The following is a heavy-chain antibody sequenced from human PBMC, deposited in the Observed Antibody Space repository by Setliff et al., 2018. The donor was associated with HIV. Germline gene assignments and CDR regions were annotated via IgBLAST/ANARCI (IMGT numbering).Heavy chain of an antibody. CDR1: GGSISSHY. CDR2: ILYDGSYK. V-gene: IGHV3-30*02. D-gene: IGHD6-19*01. Sequence: LSLTCTVSGGSISSHYWSWIRQAPGKGLEWVSSILYDGSYKYYTDSVKGRFTISRDNSKNTVYLQMNSLRAEDTAVYYCAKKVPGVGVAGPFDYWGQGTLVTVSS. J-gene: IGHJ4*02. CDR3: AKKVPGVGVAGPFDY.